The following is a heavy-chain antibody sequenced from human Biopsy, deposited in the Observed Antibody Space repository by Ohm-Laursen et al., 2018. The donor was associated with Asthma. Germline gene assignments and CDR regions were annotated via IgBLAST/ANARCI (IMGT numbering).Heavy chain of an antibody. Sequence: SLRLSCTASGFSFDDCAMHWVRQAPGKGLEWVSSISWNSGNIDYAVSVKGRFTISRDNAKNSLYLQMQSLRPEGTAFYYCAKSADYYDSTDYLDFWGRGTLVTVSS. CDR2: ISWNSGNI. J-gene: IGHJ4*01. D-gene: IGHD3-22*01. V-gene: IGHV3-9*01. CDR3: AKSADYYDSTDYLDF. CDR1: GFSFDDCA.